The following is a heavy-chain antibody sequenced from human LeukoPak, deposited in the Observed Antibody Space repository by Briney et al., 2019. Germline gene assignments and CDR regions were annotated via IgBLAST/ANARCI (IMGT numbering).Heavy chain of an antibody. CDR3: ARFPYGSGSYRFDP. V-gene: IGHV1-69*01. J-gene: IGHJ5*02. Sequence: GASVKVSFKASGGTFSSYAISWVRQAPGQGLDWMGGIIPIFGIANYAQKFQGRVTITADESTSKAYMELSSLRSDDTAVYYCARFPYGSGSYRFDPWGQGTLVTVSS. CDR1: GGTFSSYA. CDR2: IIPIFGIA. D-gene: IGHD3-10*01.